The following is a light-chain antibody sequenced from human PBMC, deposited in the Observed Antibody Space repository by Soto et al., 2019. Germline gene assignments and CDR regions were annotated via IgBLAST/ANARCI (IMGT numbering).Light chain of an antibody. J-gene: IGLJ1*01. CDR3: CSYAGSYTHV. V-gene: IGLV2-11*01. Sequence: QSALTQPRSVSGSPGQSVTISCTGTSSDVGGYNYVSWYQQHPGKAPKLILYDVSKRPSGLPDRFSGSKSGNTASLTISGLQAEDEADYYCCSYAGSYTHVFGTGTKLTVL. CDR1: SSDVGGYNY. CDR2: DVS.